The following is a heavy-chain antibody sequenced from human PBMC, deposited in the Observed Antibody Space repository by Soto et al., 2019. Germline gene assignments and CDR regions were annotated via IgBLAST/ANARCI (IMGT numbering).Heavy chain of an antibody. J-gene: IGHJ3*02. Sequence: ASVKVSCKASGYIFSGHVIHWMRQAPGQGLEWMGWINPNSGNTGYAQKFQGRVTMTRNTSISTAYMELSSLRSEDTAVYYCARGGEMATLDDAFDIWGQGTMVTVSS. CDR2: INPNSGNT. V-gene: IGHV1-8*02. D-gene: IGHD3-10*01. CDR1: GYIFSGHV. CDR3: ARGGEMATLDDAFDI.